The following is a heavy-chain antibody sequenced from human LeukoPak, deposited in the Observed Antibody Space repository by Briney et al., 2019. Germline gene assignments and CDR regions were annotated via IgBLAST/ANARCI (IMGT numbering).Heavy chain of an antibody. J-gene: IGHJ3*02. CDR3: ARTLSSGYHGHAFDI. D-gene: IGHD3-22*01. CDR2: IYSGGST. CDR1: GFTVSSNY. V-gene: IGHV3-53*01. Sequence: GGSLRLSCAASGFTVSSNYMSWVRQAPGKGLEWVSVIYSGGSTYYADSVKGRFTISRDNSKNTLYLQMNSLRAEDTAVYYCARTLSSGYHGHAFDIWGQGTMVTVSS.